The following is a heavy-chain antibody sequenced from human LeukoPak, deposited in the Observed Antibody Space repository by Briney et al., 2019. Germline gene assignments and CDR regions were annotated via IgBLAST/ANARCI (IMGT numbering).Heavy chain of an antibody. V-gene: IGHV3-23*01. D-gene: IGHD2-15*01. Sequence: PGGSLRLSCAASGFTFSSYVMTWVRQAPGKGLEWVPGVSSNSGSTYYADSVKGRFTVSRDNSKNTLYLQMNSLRPEDTAVYYCAKLAVVAARSTDYWGQGTLVTVSS. CDR2: VSSNSGST. J-gene: IGHJ4*02. CDR1: GFTFSSYV. CDR3: AKLAVVAARSTDY.